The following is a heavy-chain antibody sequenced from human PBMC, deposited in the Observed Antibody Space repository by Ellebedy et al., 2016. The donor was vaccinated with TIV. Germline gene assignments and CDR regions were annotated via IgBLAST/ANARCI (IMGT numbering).Heavy chain of an antibody. CDR3: ATNENKIGGYLFDH. Sequence: SETLSLTCTVSGVSITSYYWSWIRQAPGRGLEWIGYVYYTGTTKYNPSLNSRVTISVDTSKNQFSLRLSSVTAADTAFYYCATNENKIGGYLFDHWGQGTLVTVSS. D-gene: IGHD1/OR15-1a*01. J-gene: IGHJ4*02. CDR1: GVSITSYY. V-gene: IGHV4-59*01. CDR2: VYYTGTT.